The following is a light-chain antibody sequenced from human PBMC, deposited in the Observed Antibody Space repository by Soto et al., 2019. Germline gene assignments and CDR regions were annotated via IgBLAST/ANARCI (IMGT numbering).Light chain of an antibody. J-gene: IGKJ1*01. CDR3: QQYNSYPWT. CDR1: QSISSW. V-gene: IGKV1-5*01. Sequence: DIQMTQSPSTLSASVGDRVTITCRASQSISSWLAWYQQKPGKAPKLLIYDASSLESGVPSRFSGSGSGTEFPPTISSLQPDDVATYYCQQYNSYPWTFGQGTKVEIK. CDR2: DAS.